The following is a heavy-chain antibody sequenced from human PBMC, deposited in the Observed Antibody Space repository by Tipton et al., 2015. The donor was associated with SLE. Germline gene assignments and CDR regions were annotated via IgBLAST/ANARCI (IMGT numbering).Heavy chain of an antibody. CDR2: ISGSGGST. CDR3: ARGGGSRYYFDY. J-gene: IGHJ4*02. V-gene: IGHV3-20*04. D-gene: IGHD1-26*01. Sequence: SLRLSCAASGFTFDDYGMSWVRQAPGKGLEWVSAISGSGGSTYYADSVKGRFTISRDNAKNSLYLQMNSLRAEDTAVYYCARGGGSRYYFDYWGQGTLVTVSS. CDR1: GFTFDDYG.